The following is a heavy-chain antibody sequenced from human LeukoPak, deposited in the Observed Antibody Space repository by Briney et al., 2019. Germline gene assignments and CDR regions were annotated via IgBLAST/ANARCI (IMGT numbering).Heavy chain of an antibody. CDR2: INPSGGST. D-gene: IGHD5-18*01. Sequence: AWVNVTSKACVYTFTNFYMHWVRQARGQGLAWMGIINPSGGSTSYAQKFQGRVTMTSDTSTSPVYMELSSLRSEDTAMYYCAGSSGYTYGFYYWGQGTLVTVSS. CDR1: VYTFTNFY. CDR3: AGSSGYTYGFYY. J-gene: IGHJ4*02. V-gene: IGHV1-46*01.